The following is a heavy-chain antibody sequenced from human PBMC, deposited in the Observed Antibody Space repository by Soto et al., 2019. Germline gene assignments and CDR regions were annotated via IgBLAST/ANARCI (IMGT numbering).Heavy chain of an antibody. CDR2: MNPNSGNT. Sequence: GASVKVSCKASGYSFIRYDINWVRQATGQGLESMGWMNPNSGNTGYAQKFQGRVTMTRNTSISTAYMELTSLKFEDTAVYFCTREPSLYSGYDDYWGQGTPVTVSS. CDR3: TREPSLYSGYDDY. V-gene: IGHV1-8*01. D-gene: IGHD5-12*01. CDR1: GYSFIRYD. J-gene: IGHJ4*02.